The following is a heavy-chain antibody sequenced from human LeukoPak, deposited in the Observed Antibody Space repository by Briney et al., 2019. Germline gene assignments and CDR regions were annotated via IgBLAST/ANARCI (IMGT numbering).Heavy chain of an antibody. D-gene: IGHD4/OR15-4a*01. CDR3: ARETYDYGYDY. Sequence: GASVKVSCKASGYTFTSYGISWVRQAPGQGLEGMGWTSAYNVNTNYAQKLQGRVTMTTDTSTTTAYMELRSLRSDATAVYYCARETYDYGYDYWGQGTLVTVSS. V-gene: IGHV1-18*01. CDR1: GYTFTSYG. CDR2: TSAYNVNT. J-gene: IGHJ4*02.